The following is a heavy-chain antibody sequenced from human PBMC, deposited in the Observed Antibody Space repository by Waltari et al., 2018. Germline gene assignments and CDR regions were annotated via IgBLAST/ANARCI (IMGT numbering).Heavy chain of an antibody. CDR2: INPKSGAT. D-gene: IGHD3-3*01. CDR3: ARDFWSAGSR. Sequence: QVHLVQSGAEVKKPGASVRVSCKTSGYTFSDYYIYWGRQAPGQGLEWMGWINPKSGATNPAQKFQGRVTLTRDTSITTAYLELSRLRSDDTAIYYCARDFWSAGSRWGQGTLVTVSS. V-gene: IGHV1-2*02. J-gene: IGHJ4*02. CDR1: GYTFSDYY.